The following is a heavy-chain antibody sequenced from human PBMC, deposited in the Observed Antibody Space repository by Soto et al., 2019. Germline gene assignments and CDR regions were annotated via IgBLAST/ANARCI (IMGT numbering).Heavy chain of an antibody. J-gene: IGHJ5*02. D-gene: IGHD5-12*01. V-gene: IGHV3-74*01. CDR1: GFTFSSYW. CDR3: ARGGYQGGFDP. Sequence: GGSLRLSCAASGFTFSSYWMHWVRQAPGKGLVWVSRINSDGSSTSYADSVKGRFTISRDNAKNTLYLQMNSLRAEDTAVYYCARGGYQGGFDPWGQGTRVTVSS. CDR2: INSDGSST.